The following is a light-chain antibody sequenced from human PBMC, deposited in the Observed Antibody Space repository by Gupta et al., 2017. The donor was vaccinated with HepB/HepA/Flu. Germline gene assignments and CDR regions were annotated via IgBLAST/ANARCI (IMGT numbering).Light chain of an antibody. V-gene: IGLV2-8*01. CDR3: SSYGGSSILV. J-gene: IGLJ3*02. CDR1: NSDVGGYNF. CDR2: EVS. Sequence: QSALTQPPSASGSPGQSVTISCTGTNSDVGGYNFVSWYQLHPGKAPKLMIYEVSKRPSGVPDRFSGSKSGTTASLTVSGLQAEDEADYYCSSYGGSSILVFGGGTKLTVL.